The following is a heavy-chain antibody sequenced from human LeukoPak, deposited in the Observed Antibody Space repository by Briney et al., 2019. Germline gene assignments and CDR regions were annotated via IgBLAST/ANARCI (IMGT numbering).Heavy chain of an antibody. D-gene: IGHD3-16*02. V-gene: IGHV4-34*01. CDR1: GGSFSGYY. CDR3: ASVRAIWDAFDI. J-gene: IGHJ3*02. CDR2: INHSGST. Sequence: SETLSLTCAVYGGSFSGYYWSWIRQPPGEGLEWIGEINHSGSTNYNPSLKSRVTISVDTSKNQFSLKLSSVTAADTAVYYCASVRAIWDAFDIWGQGTMVTVSS.